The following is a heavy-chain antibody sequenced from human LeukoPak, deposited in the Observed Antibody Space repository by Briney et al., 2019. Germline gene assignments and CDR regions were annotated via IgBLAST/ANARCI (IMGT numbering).Heavy chain of an antibody. J-gene: IGHJ4*02. D-gene: IGHD6-13*01. CDR2: IVPIFSEA. Sequence: SVKVSCKASGDTFSYYATSWVRQAPGQGLEWMGRIVPIFSEANYAQKFQGRVTLTADKSTTTAYMEVTSLRSEDTAVYFCARTAGTGAFDYWGQGTLVTVSS. CDR3: ARTAGTGAFDY. CDR1: GDTFSYYA. V-gene: IGHV1-69*04.